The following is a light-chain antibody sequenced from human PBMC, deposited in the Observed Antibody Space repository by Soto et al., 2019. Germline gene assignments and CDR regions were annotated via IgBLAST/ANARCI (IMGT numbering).Light chain of an antibody. J-gene: IGLJ3*02. CDR1: TSSIGRNY. Sequence: QAVVTQPPSASGTPGQRVTISCSGSTSSIGRNYVNWYQHLPGTAPKLLIYRNDQRPSGVPDRLSGSKSDTSASLAISGLRSEDEGDYYCAAWDDSLSVVVFGGGTKLTVL. CDR2: RND. CDR3: AAWDDSLSVVV. V-gene: IGLV1-47*01.